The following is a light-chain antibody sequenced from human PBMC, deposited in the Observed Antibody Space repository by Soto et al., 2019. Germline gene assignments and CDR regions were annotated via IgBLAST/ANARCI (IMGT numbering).Light chain of an antibody. CDR3: QQYNDWPRYT. Sequence: EIVMTQSPATLSVSPGEKVSLSCRASQSVGNNLAWYRQIPGQAPRLLIYGASARVTGIPVRFSASGSGTEFTLTISSLQSEDFAVYYCQQYNDWPRYTFGQGTKLEIK. CDR2: GAS. CDR1: QSVGNN. V-gene: IGKV3-15*01. J-gene: IGKJ2*01.